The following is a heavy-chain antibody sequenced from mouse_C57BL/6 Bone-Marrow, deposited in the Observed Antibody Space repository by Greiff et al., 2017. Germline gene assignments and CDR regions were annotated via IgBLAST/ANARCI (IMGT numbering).Heavy chain of an antibody. V-gene: IGHV5-4*01. Sequence: EVQVVESGGGLVKPGGSLKLSCAASGFTFSSYAMSWVRQTPEKRLEWVATISDGGSYTYYPDNVKGRFTISRDNAKNNLYLQMSHLKSEDTAMYYCARDYYGSSYNAMDYWGQGTSVTVSS. CDR1: GFTFSSYA. D-gene: IGHD1-1*01. J-gene: IGHJ4*01. CDR2: ISDGGSYT. CDR3: ARDYYGSSYNAMDY.